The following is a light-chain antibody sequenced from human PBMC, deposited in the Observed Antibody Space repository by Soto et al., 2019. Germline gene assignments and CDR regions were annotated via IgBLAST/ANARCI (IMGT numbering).Light chain of an antibody. Sequence: EFVLTHSPTTLSLSPGSRSTLSCRASQTVNNFFAWYQQKPGKAPRLLIYDASYRATGIPARLSGSGSGTDLTLTISSIEAEDSEIYYCQQRGSWTATFGPGTKVDIK. CDR3: QQRGSWTAT. CDR1: QTVNNF. CDR2: DAS. J-gene: IGKJ3*01. V-gene: IGKV3-11*01.